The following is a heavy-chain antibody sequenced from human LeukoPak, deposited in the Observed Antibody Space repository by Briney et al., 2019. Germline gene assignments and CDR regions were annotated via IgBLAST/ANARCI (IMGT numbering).Heavy chain of an antibody. CDR1: GASINSYY. D-gene: IGHD6-13*01. V-gene: IGHV4-59*08. J-gene: IGHJ4*02. CDR2: IHYAGST. CDR3: ARRFPRSAAGTDY. Sequence: SETLSLTCTVSGASINSYYWTWIRQSPGKGLEWIANIHYAGSTNYNPSLKSRVTISVDLSKNHFSLNLNSVTAADTAMYYCARRFPRSAAGTDYWGQGTLVTVSS.